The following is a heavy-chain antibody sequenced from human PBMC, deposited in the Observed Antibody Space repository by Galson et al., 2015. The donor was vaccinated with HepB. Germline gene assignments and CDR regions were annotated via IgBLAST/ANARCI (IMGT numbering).Heavy chain of an antibody. D-gene: IGHD3-22*01. CDR1: GDSVSSNSAA. V-gene: IGHV6-1*01. J-gene: IGHJ5*02. CDR2: TYYRFKWYY. CDR3: ARNVYYDTSGYYYKPGWIDP. Sequence: CAISGDSVSSNSAAWNWIRQSPARGLEWLGRTYYRFKWYYDYAVSVQSRITINPDISKKQFSLQLNSVTPEDTAVYYCARNVYYDTSGYYYKPGWIDPWGQGTLVTVSS.